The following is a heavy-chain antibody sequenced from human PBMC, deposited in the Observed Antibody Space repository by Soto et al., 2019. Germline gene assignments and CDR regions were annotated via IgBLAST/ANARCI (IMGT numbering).Heavy chain of an antibody. J-gene: IGHJ4*02. D-gene: IGHD3-16*01. CDR2: ISATGGGT. CDR1: GFKFSNYA. CDR3: AKGGRAGGNSAFYFDF. V-gene: IGHV3-23*01. Sequence: QTGGSLRLSCAASGFKFSNYAMSWVRQAPGKGLEWVSLISATGGGTYYADSVKGRFTISRDNSHNTLYLQVHSLTAEDTAVYYCAKGGRAGGNSAFYFDFWGQRAQVTVST.